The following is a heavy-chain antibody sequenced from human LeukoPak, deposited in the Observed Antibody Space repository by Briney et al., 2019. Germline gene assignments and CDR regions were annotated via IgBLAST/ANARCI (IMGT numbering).Heavy chain of an antibody. D-gene: IGHD5-18*01. CDR1: GGSISSSTYY. CDR3: AKGAGGFSYYNWFDP. J-gene: IGHJ5*02. V-gene: IGHV4-39*07. CDR2: IYYSGTT. Sequence: SETLSLTCTVSGGSISSSTYYWGWIRQPPGKGLEWIGSIYYSGTTHYNPSLGSRVTISVETSKNQFSLKLASVTAADTAVYYCAKGAGGFSYYNWFDPWGQGTLVTVSS.